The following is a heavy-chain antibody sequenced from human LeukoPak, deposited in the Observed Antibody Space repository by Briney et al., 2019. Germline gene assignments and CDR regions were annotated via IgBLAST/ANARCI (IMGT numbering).Heavy chain of an antibody. D-gene: IGHD3-3*01. CDR2: IIPIFGTA. CDR1: GGTFSSYA. V-gene: IGHV1-69*05. CDR3: ARSSGGYYTPYFDY. J-gene: IGHJ4*02. Sequence: SVKVSCKASGGTFSSYAISWVRQAPGQGLEWMGRIIPIFGTANYAQKFQGRVTITTDESTSTAYMELSSLRSEDTALYYCARSSGGYYTPYFDYWGQGTLVTVSS.